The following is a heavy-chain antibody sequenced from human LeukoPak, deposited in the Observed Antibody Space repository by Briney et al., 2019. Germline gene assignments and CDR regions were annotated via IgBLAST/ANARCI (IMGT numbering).Heavy chain of an antibody. CDR3: AHYGDYRFLYYFDY. J-gene: IGHJ4*02. CDR1: GFSLSTSGVG. CDR2: IYWNDDN. V-gene: IGHV2-5*01. D-gene: IGHD4-17*01. Sequence: SGPTLVKPTQTLTLTWTFSGFSLSTSGVGVGWIRQPPGKALEWLALIYWNDDNRYSPSLKRRLTITKDTSKNQVVLTMTNMDPVDTATYYCAHYGDYRFLYYFDYWGQGTLVTVSS.